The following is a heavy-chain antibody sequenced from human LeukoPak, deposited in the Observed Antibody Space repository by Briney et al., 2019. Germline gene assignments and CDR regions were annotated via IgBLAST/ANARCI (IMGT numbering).Heavy chain of an antibody. Sequence: SQTPSLTRAISGDSLSGNSAAWNWIRQSATSGLEWQGRTYYRSKGYNDYAVSVKSRITINPETSTNQFSLQLNSVTPEDTAVYYCARAKRSGYREFGGFDYWGQGTLVTVSS. J-gene: IGHJ4*02. CDR1: GDSLSGNSAA. CDR2: TYYRSKGYN. CDR3: ARAKRSGYREFGGFDY. D-gene: IGHD3-3*01. V-gene: IGHV6-1*01.